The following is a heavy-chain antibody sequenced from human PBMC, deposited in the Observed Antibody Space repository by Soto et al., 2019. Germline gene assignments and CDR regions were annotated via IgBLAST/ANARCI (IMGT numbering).Heavy chain of an antibody. J-gene: IGHJ4*02. CDR3: ARGSTPLNY. V-gene: IGHV3-53*01. D-gene: IGHD2-15*01. Sequence: EVPLVESGGGLIQPGGSLRLSCAASGFTVSSNHMSWVRQAPGKGLECISVIYSGGMTYYADSVKGRFTISRDNSKNALYLQMNSLRAEDTAVYYCARGSTPLNYWGQGTLVTVSS. CDR2: IYSGGMT. CDR1: GFTVSSNH.